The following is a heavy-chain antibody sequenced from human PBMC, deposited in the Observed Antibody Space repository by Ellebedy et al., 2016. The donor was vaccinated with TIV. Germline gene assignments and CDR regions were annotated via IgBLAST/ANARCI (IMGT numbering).Heavy chain of an antibody. J-gene: IGHJ6*02. V-gene: IGHV4-59*01. CDR2: IYYGGST. Sequence: SETLSLTXTVSGDSITRSYWSWIRQSPGKGLEWIGYIYYGGSTYYNPSLNSRVSISKDTAKNQFSLKLNSVTAADTAVYFCARGGRTWFAVWGQGTTVTVSS. D-gene: IGHD3-10*01. CDR1: GDSITRSY. CDR3: ARGGRTWFAV.